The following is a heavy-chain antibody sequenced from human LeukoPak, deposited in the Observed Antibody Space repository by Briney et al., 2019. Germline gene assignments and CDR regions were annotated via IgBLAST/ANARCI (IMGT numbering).Heavy chain of an antibody. D-gene: IGHD3-3*01. CDR3: ARQSQITIFGVVIIGGFDY. CDR1: GYTFTSYD. V-gene: IGHV1-3*03. Sequence: GASVKVSCKASGYTFTSYDINWVRQATGQGLEWMGWINAGNGNTKYSQDFQGRVTITWDTSASTAYMELSSLRSEDMAVYYCARQSQITIFGVVIIGGFDYWGQGTLVTVSS. CDR2: INAGNGNT. J-gene: IGHJ4*02.